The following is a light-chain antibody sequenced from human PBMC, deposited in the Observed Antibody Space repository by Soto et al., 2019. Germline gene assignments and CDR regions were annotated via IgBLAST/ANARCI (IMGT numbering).Light chain of an antibody. CDR2: DVA. CDR1: SSDVGGSNF. CDR3: VSFTSSTTYV. V-gene: IGLV2-14*03. Sequence: QSALTQPASVSASPGQSITISCTGTSSDVGGSNFVSWYQQHPGKPPKLIMYDVATRPSGVSNRYSGSKSGSTASLIIARLQTEDEADYYCVSFTSSTTYVFGSGTKLTVL. J-gene: IGLJ1*01.